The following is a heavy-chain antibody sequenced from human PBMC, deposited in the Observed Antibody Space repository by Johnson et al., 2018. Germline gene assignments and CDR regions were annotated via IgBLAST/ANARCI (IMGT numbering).Heavy chain of an antibody. D-gene: IGHD3-10*02. CDR2: IYPRDSAT. Sequence: VQLVEAGAEVKKAGESLKISCKGSGYGFTSYWIGWVRQMPGKGLEWMGIIYPRDSATRYSPSFQGQVTIQADKSISTAYLQWSSLKASDTAMYYCARYLYDRGYYYYYMDVWGKGTTVTVSS. CDR3: ARYLYDRGYYYYYMDV. J-gene: IGHJ6*03. V-gene: IGHV5-51*03. CDR1: GYGFTSYW.